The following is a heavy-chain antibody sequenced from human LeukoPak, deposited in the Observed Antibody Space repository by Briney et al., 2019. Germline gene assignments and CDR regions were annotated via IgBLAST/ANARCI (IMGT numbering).Heavy chain of an antibody. V-gene: IGHV4-31*03. CDR3: ASGEGGIAAC. D-gene: IGHD6-25*01. CDR1: GGSISSGGYY. Sequence: SQTLSLTCTVSGGSISSGGYYWSWIRQHPGTGLEWIGYIYYSGSTYYNPSLKSRVTISVDTSKNQFSLKLSPVTAADTAVYYCASGEGGIAACWGEGTLVTVSS. CDR2: IYYSGST. J-gene: IGHJ4*02.